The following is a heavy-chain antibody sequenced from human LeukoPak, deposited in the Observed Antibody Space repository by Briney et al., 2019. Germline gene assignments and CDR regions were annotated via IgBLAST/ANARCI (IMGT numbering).Heavy chain of an antibody. CDR2: IRYDGSNK. J-gene: IGHJ4*02. V-gene: IGHV3-30*02. Sequence: TGGSLRLSCAASGFTFSSYGMHWVRQAPGKGLEWVAFIRYDGSNKYYADSVKGRFTNSRDNSKNTLYLQMNSLRAEDTAVYYCAKGAPTYYYDSSGYYSFDYWGQGTLVTVSS. CDR3: AKGAPTYYYDSSGYYSFDY. D-gene: IGHD3-22*01. CDR1: GFTFSSYG.